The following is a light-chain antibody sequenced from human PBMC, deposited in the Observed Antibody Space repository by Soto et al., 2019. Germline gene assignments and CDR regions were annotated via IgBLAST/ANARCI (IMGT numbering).Light chain of an antibody. CDR1: QSVGSSY. CDR3: QQYGTSPQT. CDR2: GAS. J-gene: IGKJ1*01. V-gene: IGKV3-20*01. Sequence: EVVLTQSPGTLSLSPGERATLSCRASQSVGSSYLAWYQQKPGRAPRLLIYGASSRATGIPDRFSGSGSGTDFTLTTSRLEPEDFAVYYCQQYGTSPQTFGQGTKVDIK.